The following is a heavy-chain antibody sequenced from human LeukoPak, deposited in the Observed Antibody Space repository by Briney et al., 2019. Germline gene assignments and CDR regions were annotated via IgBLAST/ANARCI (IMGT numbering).Heavy chain of an antibody. CDR1: GGSIDRGDYY. Sequence: SETLSLTCTVSGGSIDRGDYYWGWVRQPPGKELECIASIHYAGSTYYDPSLKSRVTLSVDTSKNQFSLNLYSVTAADTAIYYCARHPIERSLGGVPDWFDPWGQGTLVTVSS. D-gene: IGHD3-3*01. V-gene: IGHV4-39*07. J-gene: IGHJ5*02. CDR3: ARHPIERSLGGVPDWFDP. CDR2: IHYAGST.